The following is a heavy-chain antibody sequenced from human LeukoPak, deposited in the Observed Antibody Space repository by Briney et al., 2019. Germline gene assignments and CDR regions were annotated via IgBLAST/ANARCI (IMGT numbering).Heavy chain of an antibody. CDR3: ARDSTARAYDI. V-gene: IGHV4-4*07. Sequence: PSETLSLTCSVSGGSITSYYWSWIRKPAGKGLEWIGRIYTSGSTNYSPSLKSRITMSVDTSNNQFSLNLSPVTAADTAVYYCARDSTARAYDIWGQGTMVTVSS. D-gene: IGHD2-2*01. J-gene: IGHJ3*02. CDR2: IYTSGST. CDR1: GGSITSYY.